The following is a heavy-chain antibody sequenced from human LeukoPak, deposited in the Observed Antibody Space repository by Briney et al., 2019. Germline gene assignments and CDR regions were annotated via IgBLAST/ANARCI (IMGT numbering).Heavy chain of an antibody. CDR3: ASSRGDYYDSSGYPFDY. CDR2: INPNSGGT. D-gene: IGHD3-22*01. J-gene: IGHJ4*02. CDR1: GYTFTGYY. Sequence: ASVKVSCKASGYTFTGYYMHWVRQAPGQGLEWMGWINPNSGGTNYAQKFQGRVTMTRDTSISTAYMELSRLRSDDTAVYYCASSRGDYYDSSGYPFDYWGQGTLVTVSS. V-gene: IGHV1-2*02.